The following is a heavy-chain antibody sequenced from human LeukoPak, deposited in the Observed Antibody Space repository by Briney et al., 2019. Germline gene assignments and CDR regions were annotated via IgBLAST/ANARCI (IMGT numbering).Heavy chain of an antibody. V-gene: IGHV3-30*02. D-gene: IGHD2-2*01. CDR2: IRYDGSNK. Sequence: TGGSLRLSCAASGFTFSSYGMHWVRQAPGKGLEWVAFIRYDGSNKYYADSVKGRFTISRDNSKNTLYLQMNSLRAEDTAVYYCAKDFEDCSSTSCYFDYWGQGTLVTVSS. J-gene: IGHJ4*02. CDR3: AKDFEDCSSTSCYFDY. CDR1: GFTFSSYG.